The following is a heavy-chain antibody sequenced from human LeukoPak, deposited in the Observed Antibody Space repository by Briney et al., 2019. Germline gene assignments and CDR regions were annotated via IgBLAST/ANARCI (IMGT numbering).Heavy chain of an antibody. D-gene: IGHD6-19*01. J-gene: IGHJ4*02. CDR3: ARLGSGIAVADKGDY. V-gene: IGHV4-59*08. CDR2: IYYSGST. CDR1: GGSISSYY. Sequence: SETLSLTCTVSGGSISSYYWSWIRQPPGKGLEWIGYIYYSGSTNYNPSLKSRVTISVDTSKNQFSLKLSSVTAAGTAVYYCARLGSGIAVADKGDYWGQGTLVTVSS.